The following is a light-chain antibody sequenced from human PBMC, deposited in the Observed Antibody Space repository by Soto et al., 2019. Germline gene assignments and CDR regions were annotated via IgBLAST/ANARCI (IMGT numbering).Light chain of an antibody. Sequence: DIQMTQSPSSLSASVGDRVTITCRASQSVSNYLNWYQQNPGKAPTLLIYAASTLQSGVPSRISGSGSGTDFTLTISSLQPEDFATYYCQQDLRPPLTFGPGTNVDIK. CDR1: QSVSNY. CDR3: QQDLRPPLT. V-gene: IGKV1-39*01. CDR2: AAS. J-gene: IGKJ3*01.